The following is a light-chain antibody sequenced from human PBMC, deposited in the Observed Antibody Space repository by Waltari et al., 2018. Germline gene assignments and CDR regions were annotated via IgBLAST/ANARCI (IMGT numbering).Light chain of an antibody. J-gene: IGKJ4*01. CDR3: QQYYDTPLS. CDR1: QTIFYGSNNKNY. Sequence: DIVMTQSPDSLAVSLGERATINCKSSQTIFYGSNNKNYLAWYQQKPRQPPRLLLYWASTRESGVPDRFSGSGSGTDFNLTISSLQAEDVAVYYCQQYYDTPLSFGGGTKVEIK. CDR2: WAS. V-gene: IGKV4-1*01.